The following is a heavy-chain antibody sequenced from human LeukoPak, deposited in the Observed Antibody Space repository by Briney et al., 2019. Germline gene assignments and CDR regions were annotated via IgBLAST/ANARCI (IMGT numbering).Heavy chain of an antibody. D-gene: IGHD1-20*01. Sequence: PGGSLRLSCAASGFTVSSNYMSWVRQAPGKGLEWVSVIYSGGSTYYPDSVNGRFTISGDNSKNTLYLQMNSLRAEDTSVYYCARDFSYNWNYGDYWGQGTLVTVSS. V-gene: IGHV3-66*01. J-gene: IGHJ4*02. CDR3: ARDFSYNWNYGDY. CDR2: IYSGGST. CDR1: GFTVSSNY.